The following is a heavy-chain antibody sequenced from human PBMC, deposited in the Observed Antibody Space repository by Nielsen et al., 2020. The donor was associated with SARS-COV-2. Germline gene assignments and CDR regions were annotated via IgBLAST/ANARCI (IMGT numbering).Heavy chain of an antibody. J-gene: IGHJ6*02. CDR1: GFTFSSYA. D-gene: IGHD3-10*01. V-gene: IGHV3-23*01. Sequence: GESLKISCAASGFTFSSYAMSWVRQAQGKGLEWVSDISASGGSTYYADSVKGRFTISRDYSKNTLYLQINSLGAEDTAVYYCAKDRWFGEPTGGMDVWGQGTTVTVSS. CDR2: ISASGGST. CDR3: AKDRWFGEPTGGMDV.